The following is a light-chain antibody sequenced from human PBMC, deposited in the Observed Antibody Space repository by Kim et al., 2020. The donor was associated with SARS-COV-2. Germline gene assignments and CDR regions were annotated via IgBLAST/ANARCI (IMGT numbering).Light chain of an antibody. J-gene: IGKJ5*01. V-gene: IGKV3-15*01. CDR1: QSVSSN. CDR2: GAS. Sequence: EIVMTQSPATLSVSPGERATLSCRASQSVSSNLAWYQKKPGQAPRLLLYGASTRATGIPARFSGSGSGTEFTLTISSLQSEDAAVYYCQQFYNWPPITFGQGTRLEIK. CDR3: QQFYNWPPIT.